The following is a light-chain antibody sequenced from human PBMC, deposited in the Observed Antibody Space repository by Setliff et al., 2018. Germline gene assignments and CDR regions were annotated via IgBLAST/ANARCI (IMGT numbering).Light chain of an antibody. CDR1: SSDIGGTNY. CDR2: AAS. J-gene: IGLJ1*01. CDR3: QSYAGGLGGYV. Sequence: QSALTQPASVSGSLGQSITISCIGTSSDIGGTNYVSWYQQFPGEAPQLIIYAASDRPSGVSHRFSGSKSGNTASLTISGLQAEDEADYYCQSYAGGLGGYVFGGGTKVTVL. V-gene: IGLV2-14*03.